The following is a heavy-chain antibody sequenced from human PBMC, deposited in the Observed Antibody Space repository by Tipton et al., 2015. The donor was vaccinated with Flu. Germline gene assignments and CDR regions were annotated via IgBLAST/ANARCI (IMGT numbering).Heavy chain of an antibody. CDR1: GDSIRSSCYY. CDR3: ARRDYSNYVSEPKNWFDP. CDR2: TFHSGNT. V-gene: IGHV4-38-2*01. Sequence: LRLSCGVSGDSIRSSCYYWGWIRQPPGKGLEWIGNTFHSGNTYLNPSLKRRVTISIDTSKYQFSLKLSSVTAADTAVYYCARRDYSNYVSEPKNWFDPGGQGALVTVSS. D-gene: IGHD4-11*01. J-gene: IGHJ5*02.